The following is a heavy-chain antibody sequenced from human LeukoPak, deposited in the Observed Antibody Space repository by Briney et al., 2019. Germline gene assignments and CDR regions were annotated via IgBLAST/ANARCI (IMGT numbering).Heavy chain of an antibody. V-gene: IGHV4-59*01. CDR3: ASTYYDFWSGYSAYYYYGMDV. D-gene: IGHD3-3*01. CDR1: GGSISSYY. CDR2: IYYSGST. J-gene: IGHJ6*02. Sequence: KASETLSLTCTVPGGSISSYYWSWIRQPPGKGLEWIGYIYYSGSTNYNPSLKSRVTISVDTSKNQFSLKLSSVTAADTAVYYCASTYYDFWSGYSAYYYYGMDVWGQGTTVTVSS.